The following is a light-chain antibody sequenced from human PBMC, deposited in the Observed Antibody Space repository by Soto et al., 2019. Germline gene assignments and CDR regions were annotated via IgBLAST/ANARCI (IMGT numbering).Light chain of an antibody. CDR2: GAS. V-gene: IGKV3D-15*01. CDR1: QSVSSN. J-gene: IGKJ1*01. Sequence: EIVMTQSPATLSVSPGERATLSFRASQSVSSNLAWYQQKPGQAPRLLIYGASTRATGIPARFSGSGSGTEFTLTISSLQSEDFAVYYCQQYNKWPTFGQGTKVDI. CDR3: QQYNKWPT.